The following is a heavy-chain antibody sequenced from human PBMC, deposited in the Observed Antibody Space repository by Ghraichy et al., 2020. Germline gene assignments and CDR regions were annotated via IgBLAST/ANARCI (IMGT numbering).Heavy chain of an antibody. J-gene: IGHJ4*02. V-gene: IGHV3-30*18. CDR3: TKGGYDRSEHFAPPIDF. CDR1: GFPFSAFA. D-gene: IGHD3-22*01. CDR2: ISNDGSVD. Sequence: GESLNISCAVSGFPFSAFAMHWVRQAPGRGLEWVAVISNDGSVDYYGDSVRGRFSTARDNSKNTLYLQMDNLRAEESAIYYCTKGGYDRSEHFAPPIDFWGQGTPVTVSS.